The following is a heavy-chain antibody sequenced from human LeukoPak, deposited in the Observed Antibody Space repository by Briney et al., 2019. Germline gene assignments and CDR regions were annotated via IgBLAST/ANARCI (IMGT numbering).Heavy chain of an antibody. CDR3: ATYSNFRFDF. CDR1: GFTFSTYN. Sequence: GGSLRLSCAASGFTFSTYNMNWVRQAPGKGLEWVSSISSSSSYIYYADSVKGRFTISRDNAKNSLYLQMNSLRAEDTAVYYCATYSNFRFDFWGQGTLVTVSS. CDR2: ISSSSSYI. D-gene: IGHD4-11*01. J-gene: IGHJ4*02. V-gene: IGHV3-21*04.